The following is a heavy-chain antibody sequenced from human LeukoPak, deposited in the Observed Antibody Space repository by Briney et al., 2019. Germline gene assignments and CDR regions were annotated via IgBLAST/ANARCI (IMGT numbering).Heavy chain of an antibody. CDR3: AKAPIAALAYNWFDP. Sequence: GGSLRLSCAASGFTFSSYGMSWVRQAPGKGLEWVSAISGSGGSTYYADSVKGRFTISRDNSKNTLYLQMNSLRAKDTAVYYCAKAPIAALAYNWFDPWGQGTLVTVSS. CDR2: ISGSGGST. J-gene: IGHJ5*02. CDR1: GFTFSSYG. V-gene: IGHV3-23*01. D-gene: IGHD6-6*01.